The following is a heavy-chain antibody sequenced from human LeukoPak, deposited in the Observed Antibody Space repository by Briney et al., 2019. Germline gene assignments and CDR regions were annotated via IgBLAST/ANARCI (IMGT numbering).Heavy chain of an antibody. D-gene: IGHD4-17*01. J-gene: IGHJ3*02. CDR3: ARGGYGDPTDGFDI. CDR2: ISANNGDT. Sequence: ASVRVSCKASGYAFTRYGISWVRQAPGQGLEWMGWISANNGDTDYAQSLQGRVTMTRDTSTSTVYMELSSLRSEDTAVYYCARGGYGDPTDGFDIWGQGTMVTVSS. V-gene: IGHV1-18*01. CDR1: GYAFTRYG.